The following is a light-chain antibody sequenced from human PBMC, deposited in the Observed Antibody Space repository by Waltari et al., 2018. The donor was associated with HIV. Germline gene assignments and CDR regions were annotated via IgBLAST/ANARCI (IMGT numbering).Light chain of an antibody. J-gene: IGLJ2*01. CDR1: NLGSKS. CDR2: YDS. CDR3: QVWDSSSDHVV. Sequence: SYVLTQPPSLSVAPGKTARITRGGNNLGSKSVHWYQQKPGQAPVLVIYYDSDRPSGIPERFSGSNSGNTATLTISRVEAGDEADYYCQVWDSSSDHVVFGGGTKLTVL. V-gene: IGLV3-21*04.